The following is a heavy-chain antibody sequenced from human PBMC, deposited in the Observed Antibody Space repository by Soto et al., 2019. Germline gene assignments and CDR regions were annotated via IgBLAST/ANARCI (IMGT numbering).Heavy chain of an antibody. J-gene: IGHJ6*03. V-gene: IGHV4-59*01. CDR2: IYYSGST. Sequence: SETLSLTCTVSGGSISSYYWSWIRQPPGKGLEWIGYIYYSGSTNYNPSLKSRVTISVDTSKNQFSLKLSSVTAADTAVYYCARDKAGYYYYMDVWGKGTTVTVSS. CDR3: ARDKAGYYYYMDV. CDR1: GGSISSYY.